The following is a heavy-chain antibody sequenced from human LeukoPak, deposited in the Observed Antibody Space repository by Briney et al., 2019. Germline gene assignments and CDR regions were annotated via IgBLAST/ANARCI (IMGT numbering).Heavy chain of an antibody. CDR1: GGSISSYY. Sequence: KPSETLSLTCTVSGGSISSYYWSWIRQPAGKGLEWIGRIYPSGSTDYNPSLRSRVTVSVDTSENHFSLKLTSVTAADTAVYYCARDSTRRGWLDPWGQGALVTVSS. CDR2: IYPSGST. V-gene: IGHV4-4*07. J-gene: IGHJ5*02. D-gene: IGHD3-10*01. CDR3: ARDSTRRGWLDP.